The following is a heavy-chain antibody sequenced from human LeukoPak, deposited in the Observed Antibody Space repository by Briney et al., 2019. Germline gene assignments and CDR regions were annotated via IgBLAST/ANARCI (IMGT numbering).Heavy chain of an antibody. CDR3: ARDNNYYDSSGYSVRALGY. J-gene: IGHJ4*02. Sequence: ASVKVSCKASGGTFSSYAISWVRQAPGQGLEWMGGIIPIFGTANYAQKFQGRVTITTDESTSTAYMELSSLRSEDTAVYYCARDNNYYDSSGYSVRALGYWGQRTLVTVSS. D-gene: IGHD3-22*01. CDR1: GGTFSSYA. V-gene: IGHV1-69*05. CDR2: IIPIFGTA.